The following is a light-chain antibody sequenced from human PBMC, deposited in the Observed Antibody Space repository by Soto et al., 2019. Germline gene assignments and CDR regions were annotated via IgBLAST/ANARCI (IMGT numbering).Light chain of an antibody. J-gene: IGKJ1*01. CDR1: QGISNY. Sequence: DIQMTQSPSTLSGSVGDRVTITCRASQGISNYLAWYQQKPGNVPKLLIYAASTLQSGVPSRFSGSGSGTDFTLTISSLQPEDVATFYCQKYNSAPTFGQGTKV. CDR2: AAS. V-gene: IGKV1-27*01. CDR3: QKYNSAPT.